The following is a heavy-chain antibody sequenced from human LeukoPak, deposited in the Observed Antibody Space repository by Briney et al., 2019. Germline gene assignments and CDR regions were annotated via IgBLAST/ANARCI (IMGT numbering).Heavy chain of an antibody. CDR1: GFTFSSYG. J-gene: IGHJ4*02. V-gene: IGHV3-33*01. D-gene: IGHD2-21*02. Sequence: GRSLRLSCAASGFTFSSYGMHWVRQAPGKGLEWVAVMWYDGSNKYYADSVKGRFTISRDNSKNTLYLQMNSLRAEDTAVYYCAREGHIVVVTAIYFDYWGQGTLVTVSS. CDR3: AREGHIVVVTAIYFDY. CDR2: MWYDGSNK.